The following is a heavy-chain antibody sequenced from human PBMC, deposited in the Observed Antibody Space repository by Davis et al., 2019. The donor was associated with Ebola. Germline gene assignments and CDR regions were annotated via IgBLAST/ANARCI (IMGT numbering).Heavy chain of an antibody. D-gene: IGHD2-15*01. CDR3: ARGPPYLCMGGRCYSYYFDS. J-gene: IGHJ5*01. CDR1: GGSISSGSYY. V-gene: IGHV4-61*09. CDR2: VYTSGYT. Sequence: PSETLSLTCSVSGGSISSGSYYWTWIRQPAGKGLEWIGHVYTSGYTNYNPSLRSRVTMSVDTSINQFSLRLSSVTAAETAVYFCARGPPYLCMGGRCYSYYFDSWGQGTLVTVSS.